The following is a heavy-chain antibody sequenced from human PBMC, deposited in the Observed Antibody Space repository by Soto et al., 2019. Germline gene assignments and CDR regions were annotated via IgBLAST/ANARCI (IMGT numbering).Heavy chain of an antibody. V-gene: IGHV1-18*01. Sequence: SVKVSCKASGYTFTSYGFGWVRQAPGQGLEWMGWISAYNGNTNYAQKLQGRVTMTTDTSTSTAYMELRSLRSDDTAVYYCASSTRLGGYCSGGSCSVWGQGTLVTVSS. J-gene: IGHJ4*02. CDR1: GYTFTSYG. CDR3: ASSTRLGGYCSGGSCSV. D-gene: IGHD2-15*01. CDR2: ISAYNGNT.